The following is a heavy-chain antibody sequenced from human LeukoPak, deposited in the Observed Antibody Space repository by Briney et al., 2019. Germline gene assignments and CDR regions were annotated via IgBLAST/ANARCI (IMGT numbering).Heavy chain of an antibody. CDR3: ATSDRPGFGSHDY. D-gene: IGHD3-10*01. Sequence: GRSMKLSRVVEALSFSQYRMNWDRQAQGKVTEWISYISGSSRVITYTDSGKGRLTAARDNDKKSLSLQMNSLRAEDTAVYYCATSDRPGFGSHDYWGQGTLVTVSS. CDR2: ISGSSRVI. V-gene: IGHV3-48*04. CDR1: ALSFSQYR. J-gene: IGHJ4*02.